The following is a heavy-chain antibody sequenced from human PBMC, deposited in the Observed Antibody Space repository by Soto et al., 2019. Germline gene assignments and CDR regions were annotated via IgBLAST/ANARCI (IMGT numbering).Heavy chain of an antibody. CDR2: INAGNGNT. J-gene: IGHJ5*02. Sequence: QVQLVQSGAEVKKPGASVKVSCKASGYTFSYYAIHWVRQAPGQTLEWMGWINAGNGNTKYSQKFQGRVTITTDTSASTAYMELSSLRSEDTAVYFCARDIAVAANWFDPWGQGTLFTVSS. CDR3: ARDIAVAANWFDP. D-gene: IGHD6-19*01. CDR1: GYTFSYYA. V-gene: IGHV1-3*01.